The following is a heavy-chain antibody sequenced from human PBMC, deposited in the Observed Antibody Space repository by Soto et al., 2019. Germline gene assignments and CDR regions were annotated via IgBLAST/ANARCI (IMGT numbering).Heavy chain of an antibody. CDR1: GGSISSGDYY. Sequence: SETLSLTCTVSGGSISSGDYYWSWIRQPPGKGLEWIGYIYYSGSTYYNPSLKSRVTISVDTSKNQFSLKLSSVTAADTAVYYCARYCSSTSCSAKYYFDYWGQGTLVTVSS. D-gene: IGHD2-2*01. CDR3: ARYCSSTSCSAKYYFDY. V-gene: IGHV4-30-4*01. CDR2: IYYSGST. J-gene: IGHJ4*02.